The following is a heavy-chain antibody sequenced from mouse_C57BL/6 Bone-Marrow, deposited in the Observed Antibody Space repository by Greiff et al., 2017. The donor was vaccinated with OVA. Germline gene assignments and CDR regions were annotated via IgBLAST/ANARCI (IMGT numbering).Heavy chain of an antibody. J-gene: IGHJ4*01. CDR2: FYPGSGSI. Sequence: QVQLKESGAELVKPGASVKLSCKASGYTFTEYTIHWVKQRSGQGLEWIGWFYPGSGSIKYNEKFKDKATLTADKSSSTVYMELSRLTSEDSAVYFCARHEGGYLTHYYAMDYWGQGTSVTVSS. V-gene: IGHV1-62-2*01. CDR1: GYTFTEYT. D-gene: IGHD2-2*01. CDR3: ARHEGGYLTHYYAMDY.